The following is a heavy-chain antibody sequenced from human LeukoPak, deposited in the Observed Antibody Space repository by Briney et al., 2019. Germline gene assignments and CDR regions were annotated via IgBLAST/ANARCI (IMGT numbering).Heavy chain of an antibody. D-gene: IGHD5-18*01. CDR1: GYSINRGYY. Sequence: PSETLSLTCTVSGYSINRGYYWGWIRQPPGKGLGWIGTIYHSGSTNYNPSLKSRVTISVDKSESQFSLKLSSVTAADTAVYYCARARGYSYGSYMDVWGKGTTVTVSS. V-gene: IGHV4-38-2*02. J-gene: IGHJ6*03. CDR2: IYHSGST. CDR3: ARARGYSYGSYMDV.